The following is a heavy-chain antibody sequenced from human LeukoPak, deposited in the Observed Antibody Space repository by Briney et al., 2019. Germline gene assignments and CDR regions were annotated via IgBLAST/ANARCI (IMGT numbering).Heavy chain of an antibody. V-gene: IGHV3-23*01. CDR3: TRRGYYYMDV. Sequence: GGSLRLSCAASRFTFSNYAMSWVRQAPGKGLEWVSGISGSGGSTYYADSVKGRFTISRDNSKNTAYLQMNSLKTEDTAVYYCTRRGYYYMDVWGKGTTVTVSS. CDR2: ISGSGGST. J-gene: IGHJ6*03. CDR1: RFTFSNYA.